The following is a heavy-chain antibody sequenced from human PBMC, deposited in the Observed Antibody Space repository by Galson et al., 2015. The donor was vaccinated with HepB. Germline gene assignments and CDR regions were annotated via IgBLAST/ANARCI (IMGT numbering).Heavy chain of an antibody. CDR2: INPSGGST. CDR3: ARDADPNNCSGGSCYSRYYYGMDV. J-gene: IGHJ6*02. CDR1: GYTFTSYY. Sequence: SVKVSCKASGYTFTSYYMHWVRQAPGQGLEWMGIINPSGGSTSYAQKFQGRVTMTRDTSTSTVYMELSSLRSEDTAVYYCARDADPNNCSGGSCYSRYYYGMDVWGQGTTVTVSS. D-gene: IGHD2-15*01. V-gene: IGHV1-46*01.